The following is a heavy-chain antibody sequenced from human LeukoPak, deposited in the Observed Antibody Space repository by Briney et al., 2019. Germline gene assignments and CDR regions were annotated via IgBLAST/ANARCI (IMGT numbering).Heavy chain of an antibody. CDR2: IYSGGST. D-gene: IGHD4-11*01. J-gene: IGHJ4*02. V-gene: IGHV3-NL1*01. Sequence: PGGSLRLSCEASGFTFSPYGMTWVRQAPGKGLEWVSVIYSGGSTYYANSVKGRFTISRDNSKNTLYLQMNSLRAEDTAVYYCAKDTGYWGQGTLVTVSS. CDR3: AKDTGY. CDR1: GFTFSPYG.